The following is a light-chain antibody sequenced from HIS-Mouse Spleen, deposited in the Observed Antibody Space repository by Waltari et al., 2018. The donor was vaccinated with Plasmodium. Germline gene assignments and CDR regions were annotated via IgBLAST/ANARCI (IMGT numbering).Light chain of an antibody. Sequence: IWMTQSPSLLSASTRDRVPIRCRMSQGISSYLACYQQKPGNAPRLLIYAASTVQSAVPSRCSGSGDGTDFSLSISCVQSEDFATYYCQQYHSFPCTFGPGTKLAMK. CDR1: QGISSY. J-gene: IGKJ2*02. CDR2: AAS. CDR3: QQYHSFPCT. V-gene: IGKV1D-8*02.